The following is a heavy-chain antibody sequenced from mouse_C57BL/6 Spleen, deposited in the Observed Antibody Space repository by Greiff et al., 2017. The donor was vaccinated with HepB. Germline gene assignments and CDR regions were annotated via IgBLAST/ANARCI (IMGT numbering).Heavy chain of an antibody. CDR3: TDYDYEETWFAY. CDR2: IDPETGGT. CDR1: GYTFTDYE. J-gene: IGHJ3*01. Sequence: QVQLKQSGAELVRPGASVTLSCKASGYTFTDYEMHWVKQTPVHGLEWIGAIDPETGGTAYNQKFKGKAILTADKSSSTAYMELRSLTSEDSAVYYCTDYDYEETWFAYWGQGTLVTVSA. V-gene: IGHV1-15*01. D-gene: IGHD2-4*01.